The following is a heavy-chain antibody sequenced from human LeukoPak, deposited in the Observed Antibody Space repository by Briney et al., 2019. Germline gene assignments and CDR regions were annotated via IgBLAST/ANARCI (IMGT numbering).Heavy chain of an antibody. J-gene: IGHJ4*02. D-gene: IGHD3-10*01. CDR2: IYTRGNT. CDR3: AKESRLGGASGSHHFDY. Sequence: TSETLSLTCTVSGAPVNFYYLSWIRHSAEKGQEWVGRIYTRGNTNNNPSLKSRVTLSVDTSRNQFSLMLSSVTAADTAVYYCAKESRLGGASGSHHFDYWGQGVLATVSS. V-gene: IGHV4-4*07. CDR1: GAPVNFYY.